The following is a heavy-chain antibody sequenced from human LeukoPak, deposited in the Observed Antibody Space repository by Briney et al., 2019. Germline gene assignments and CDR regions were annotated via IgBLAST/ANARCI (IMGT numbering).Heavy chain of an antibody. Sequence: SETLSLTCTVSGYSISSGYYWGWIRQPPGKGLEWIGSIYHSGSTYYNPSLKSRVTISVDTSKNQFSLKLSSVTAADTAVYYCASPYSGSFDYWGQGTLVTVSS. CDR3: ASPYSGSFDY. CDR1: GYSISSGYY. CDR2: IYHSGST. J-gene: IGHJ4*02. V-gene: IGHV4-38-2*02. D-gene: IGHD1-26*01.